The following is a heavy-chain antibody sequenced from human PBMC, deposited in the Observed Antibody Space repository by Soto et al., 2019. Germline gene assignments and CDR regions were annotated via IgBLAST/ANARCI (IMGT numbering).Heavy chain of an antibody. CDR3: VKDIHEQWRVSPFEY. CDR1: GFTFDSYA. D-gene: IGHD6-19*01. CDR2: ISWNSGSI. J-gene: IGHJ4*02. Sequence: EVQLVESGGGLVQPGRSLRLSCVASGFTFDSYAMPWVRQAPGKGLEWVSGISWNSGSIGYEDSVKGRFTISRENAQNSLYLEITSLRVEDTAFYYCVKDIHEQWRVSPFEYWGQGALVTVSS. V-gene: IGHV3-9*01.